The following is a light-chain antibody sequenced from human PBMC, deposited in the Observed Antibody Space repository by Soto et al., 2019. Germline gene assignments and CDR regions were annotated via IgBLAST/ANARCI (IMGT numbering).Light chain of an antibody. CDR1: HTISSW. Sequence: TPTLSAMSASTQIRGTPSSRASHTISSWLAWYQQKPGKAPKRLIYAASTFQIGDPSRFIGSGSWTEFSRTTISPLPEDDATYYCWQSHRYPETFGRGTKVVIK. J-gene: IGKJ1*01. CDR2: AAS. V-gene: IGKV1-5*01. CDR3: WQSHRYPET.